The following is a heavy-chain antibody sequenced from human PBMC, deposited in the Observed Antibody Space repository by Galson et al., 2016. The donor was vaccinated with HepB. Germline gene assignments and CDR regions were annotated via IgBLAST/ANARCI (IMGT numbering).Heavy chain of an antibody. CDR1: GFSLSTNGMC. D-gene: IGHD3-3*01. Sequence: PALVKPTQTLTLTCTFSGFSLSTNGMCVSWIRQPPGKALEWLALIDWNDDKPYSTSLKTRLTISKDTSKNQVVLTMTNMDPVDTATYYCARASGYYSIFDYWGQGTLVTVSS. V-gene: IGHV2-70*01. CDR3: ARASGYYSIFDY. J-gene: IGHJ4*02. CDR2: IDWNDDK.